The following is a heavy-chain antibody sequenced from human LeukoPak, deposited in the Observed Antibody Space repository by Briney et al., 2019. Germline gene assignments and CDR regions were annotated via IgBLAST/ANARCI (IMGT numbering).Heavy chain of an antibody. Sequence: KPSETLSLTCTVSGGSISSYYWSWIRQPPGKGLEWIGYIYYSGSTNYNPSLKSRVTISVDTSKNQFSLKLSSVTAADTAVYYCARRTDTAMDSHFDYWGQGTLVTVSS. V-gene: IGHV4-59*08. J-gene: IGHJ4*02. CDR1: GGSISSYY. D-gene: IGHD5-18*01. CDR2: IYYSGST. CDR3: ARRTDTAMDSHFDY.